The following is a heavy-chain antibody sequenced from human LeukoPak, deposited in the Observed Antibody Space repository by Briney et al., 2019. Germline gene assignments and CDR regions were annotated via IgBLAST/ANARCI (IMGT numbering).Heavy chain of an antibody. Sequence: SVKVSCKASGGTFSSYAISWVRQAPGQGLEWMGRIIPILGIANYAQKFQGRVTITADKSTSTAYMELSSLRSEDTAVYYCARGVYSSGWYRFRYYYYYMDVWGKGNTVTVSS. V-gene: IGHV1-69*04. J-gene: IGHJ6*03. D-gene: IGHD6-19*01. CDR3: ARGVYSSGWYRFRYYYYYMDV. CDR1: GGTFSSYA. CDR2: IIPILGIA.